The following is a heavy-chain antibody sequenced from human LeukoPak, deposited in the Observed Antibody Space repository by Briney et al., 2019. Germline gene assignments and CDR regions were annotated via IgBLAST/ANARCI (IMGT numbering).Heavy chain of an antibody. CDR1: GFSLSTSGMC. J-gene: IGHJ4*02. Sequence: ESGPALFKPTQTLTLTCTFSGFSLSTSGMCVSWIRQPPVKALEWLARIDWDDDKYYSTSLKTRLTISKDTSKNQVVLTMTNMDPVDTATYYCARIRWGKLEWLLDYWGQGTLVTVSS. CDR3: ARIRWGKLEWLLDY. D-gene: IGHD3-3*01. V-gene: IGHV2-70*11. CDR2: IDWDDDK.